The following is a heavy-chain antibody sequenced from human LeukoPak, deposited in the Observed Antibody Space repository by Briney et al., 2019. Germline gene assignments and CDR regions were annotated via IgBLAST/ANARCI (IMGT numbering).Heavy chain of an antibody. J-gene: IGHJ4*02. Sequence: SSETLSLTCTVSGGSISSSSYYWGWIRQPPGKGLEWIGSIYYSGSTYYNPSLKSRVTISVDTSKNQFSLKLSSVTAADTAVYYCARVQWLVLYWGQGTLVTVSS. CDR3: ARVQWLVLY. D-gene: IGHD6-19*01. V-gene: IGHV4-39*01. CDR2: IYYSGST. CDR1: GGSISSSSYY.